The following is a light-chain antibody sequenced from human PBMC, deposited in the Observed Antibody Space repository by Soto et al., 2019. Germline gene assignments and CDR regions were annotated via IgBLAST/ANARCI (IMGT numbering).Light chain of an antibody. CDR3: HSYNSSPFT. Sequence: DLQMTQSPSSLSASVGDRVTLTCRANPGINTYLAWYQQIPGRSTQLLIDEASTLQSGVPPRFSGTGSWTHFTLTINSLQPADVGTYFCHSYNSSPFTFGPGTKVYLK. CDR2: EAS. CDR1: PGINTY. J-gene: IGKJ3*01. V-gene: IGKV1-27*01.